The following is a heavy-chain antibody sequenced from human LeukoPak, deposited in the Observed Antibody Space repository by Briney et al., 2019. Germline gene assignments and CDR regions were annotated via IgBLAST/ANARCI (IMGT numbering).Heavy chain of an antibody. CDR1: GGTFSSYA. V-gene: IGHV1-69*13. CDR3: ARGGQFWSNYYYYGMDV. CDR2: IIPIFGTA. D-gene: IGHD3-3*01. J-gene: IGHJ6*02. Sequence: SVKVSCKASGGTFSSYAISWVRQAPGQGLEWMGGIIPIFGTANYAQKFQGRVTITADESTSTAYMELSSLRSEDTAVYYCARGGQFWSNYYYYGMDVWGQGTTVTVSS.